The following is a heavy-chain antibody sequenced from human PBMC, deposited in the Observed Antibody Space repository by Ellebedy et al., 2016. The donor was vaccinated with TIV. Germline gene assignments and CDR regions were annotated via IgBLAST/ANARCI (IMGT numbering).Heavy chain of an antibody. CDR1: GFTFSTYP. J-gene: IGHJ4*02. CDR2: ISANGGTT. V-gene: IGHV3-23*01. CDR3: ARRSTDFAFDS. D-gene: IGHD3/OR15-3a*01. Sequence: GESLKISCAASGFTFSTYPMNWVSQAPGKGLEWVSIISANGGTTYYADSVKGRFTISRDNSKNALFLQMSSLRAEDTAVYFCARRSTDFAFDSWGQGTLVTVSS.